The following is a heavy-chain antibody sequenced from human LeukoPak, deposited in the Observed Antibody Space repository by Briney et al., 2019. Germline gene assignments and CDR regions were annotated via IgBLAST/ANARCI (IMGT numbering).Heavy chain of an antibody. V-gene: IGHV4-4*07. J-gene: IGHJ2*01. CDR2: IDTSGNT. D-gene: IGHD6-13*01. CDR3: ARVSSSWYQDRYFDL. Sequence: KPSETLSLTCTVSGGSISSYYWSWIRQPAGKGLEWIGRIDTSGNTNYKPSLKSRVTMSVDTSKNQFSLKLNSVTAADTAVYYCARVSSSWYQDRYFDLWGRGTLVTVSS. CDR1: GGSISSYY.